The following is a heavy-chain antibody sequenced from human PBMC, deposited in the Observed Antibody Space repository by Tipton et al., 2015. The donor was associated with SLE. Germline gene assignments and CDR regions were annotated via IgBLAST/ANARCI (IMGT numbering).Heavy chain of an antibody. CDR2: ISSSGSTI. V-gene: IGHV3-48*01. CDR3: ARDPTNLAVAGIDY. D-gene: IGHD6-19*01. CDR1: GFTFSSYG. J-gene: IGHJ4*02. Sequence: SLRLSCAASGFTFSSYGMHWVRQAPGKGLEWVSYISSSGSTIFYADSVKGRFTNSRDNSKNTLYLQMNSLRAEDTAVYYCARDPTNLAVAGIDYWGQGTLVTVSS.